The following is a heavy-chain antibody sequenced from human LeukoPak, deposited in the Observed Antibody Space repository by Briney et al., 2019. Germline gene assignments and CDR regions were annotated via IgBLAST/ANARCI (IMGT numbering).Heavy chain of an antibody. V-gene: IGHV4-59*01. Sequence: SETLSLTCTVSGGSISSYYWSWIRQPPGKGLEWIGYIYYSGSTNYNPSLKSRVTISVDTSKNQFSLKLSSVTAADTAVYYCARERNYYDSSGYYYGSLFDYWAREPWSPSPQ. CDR1: GGSISSYY. D-gene: IGHD3-22*01. J-gene: IGHJ4*02. CDR3: ARERNYYDSSGYYYGSLFDY. CDR2: IYYSGST.